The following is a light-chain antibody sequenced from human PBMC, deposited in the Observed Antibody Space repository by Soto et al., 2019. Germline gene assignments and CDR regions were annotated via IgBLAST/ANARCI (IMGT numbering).Light chain of an antibody. V-gene: IGLV2-14*01. CDR3: SSHTNRSTSYV. CDR1: SSDVGGYNY. J-gene: IGLJ1*01. CDR2: DLN. Sequence: QSALTQPASVSGSPGQSITISCTGTSSDVGGYNYVSWFQQHPGKAPKLIIYDLNNRPSGVSNRFSGSKSGNTASLTISGLQAEDEADYYCSSHTNRSTSYVFGTGTQVTVL.